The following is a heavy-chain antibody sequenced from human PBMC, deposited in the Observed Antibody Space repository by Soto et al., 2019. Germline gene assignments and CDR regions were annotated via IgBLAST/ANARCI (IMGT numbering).Heavy chain of an antibody. CDR1: GFTFTSYG. D-gene: IGHD3-9*01. Sequence: EGALRLSCTASGFTFTSYGMGWVRQAPGKGLQWVSTIRGDGGQTHYTDSVKGRFSISRDNSKNTVYLQMDSLRAEDTAMYFCARDVGLDSDDFFAYWGQRAQVTVSS. V-gene: IGHV3-23*01. CDR3: ARDVGLDSDDFFAY. J-gene: IGHJ4*02. CDR2: IRGDGGQT.